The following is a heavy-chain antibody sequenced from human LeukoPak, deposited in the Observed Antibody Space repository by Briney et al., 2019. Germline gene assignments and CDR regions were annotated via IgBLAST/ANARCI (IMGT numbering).Heavy chain of an antibody. Sequence: SETLSLTCTVSGASISSGSYYWIWIRQAAEKGLEWIGRISTSGSPNYNPSLKSRVTMSVDTSNNQFSLKLTSVTAADTAIYYCARVHRRGFGEIFIDYWGQGTLVTVSS. V-gene: IGHV4-61*02. J-gene: IGHJ4*02. CDR1: GASISSGSYY. CDR2: ISTSGSP. CDR3: ARVHRRGFGEIFIDY. D-gene: IGHD3-10*01.